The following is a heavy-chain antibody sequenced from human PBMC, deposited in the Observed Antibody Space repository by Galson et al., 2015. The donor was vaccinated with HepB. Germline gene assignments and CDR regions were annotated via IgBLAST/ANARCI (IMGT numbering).Heavy chain of an antibody. D-gene: IGHD6-13*01. V-gene: IGHV3-30-3*01. CDR1: GFTFSSYA. Sequence: SCKASGFTFSSYAMHWVRQAPGKGLEWVAVISYDGSNKYYADSVKGRFTISRDNSKNTLYLQMNSLRAEDTAVYYCARDRLRIAAAGGGLFDYWGQGTLVTVSS. J-gene: IGHJ4*02. CDR2: ISYDGSNK. CDR3: ARDRLRIAAAGGGLFDY.